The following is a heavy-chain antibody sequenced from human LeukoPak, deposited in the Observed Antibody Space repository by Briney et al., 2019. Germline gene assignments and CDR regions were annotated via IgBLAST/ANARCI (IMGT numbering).Heavy chain of an antibody. D-gene: IGHD1-26*01. CDR3: ARGTPSGTYLY. CDR2: ISAYSGNT. J-gene: IGHJ4*02. V-gene: IGHV1-18*01. CDR1: GYTFTSYG. Sequence: ASVKVPCTASGYTFTSYGISWVRRAPGQGLEWMGWISAYSGNTNYAQKFQGRVTMTTDTSTSTAYMELRSLRSDDTAVYYCARGTPSGTYLYWGQGTLVTVSP.